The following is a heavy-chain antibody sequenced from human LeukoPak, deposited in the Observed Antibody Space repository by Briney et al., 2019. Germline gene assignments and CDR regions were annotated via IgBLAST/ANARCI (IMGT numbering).Heavy chain of an antibody. V-gene: IGHV4-61*08. Sequence: SETLSLTCTVSGGSISSGGYYWSWIRQPPGKGLEWIGYISYSGSTNYNPSLKSRVTISVDTSKNQFSLKLNSVAAADTAVYYCARLSGSPWYWGQGTLVTVSS. CDR2: ISYSGST. D-gene: IGHD3-10*01. CDR1: GGSISSGGYY. CDR3: ARLSGSPWY. J-gene: IGHJ4*02.